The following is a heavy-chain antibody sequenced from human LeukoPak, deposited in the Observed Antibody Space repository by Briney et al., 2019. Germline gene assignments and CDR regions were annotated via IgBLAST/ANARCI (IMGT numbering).Heavy chain of an antibody. V-gene: IGHV3-23*01. J-gene: IGHJ4*02. CDR3: AKRMDYFDY. D-gene: IGHD5-24*01. Sequence: GGSLRLSCAASGFTFSNYATSWVRQAPGKGLEWVSAISGSGGSTYYADSVKGRFTISRDSSKNTLCLQMNSLRAEDTAVYYCAKRMDYFDYWGQGTLVTVSS. CDR2: ISGSGGST. CDR1: GFTFSNYA.